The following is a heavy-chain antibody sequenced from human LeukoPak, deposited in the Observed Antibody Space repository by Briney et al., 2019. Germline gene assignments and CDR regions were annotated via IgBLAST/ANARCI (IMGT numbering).Heavy chain of an antibody. D-gene: IGHD3-22*01. CDR2: INPNSGGT. CDR1: GYTFTGYY. V-gene: IGHV1-2*02. CDR3: ARHSLAGGSSGLSSWLN. J-gene: IGHJ4*02. Sequence: ASVKVSCKASGYTFTGYYMHWVRQAPGQGLEWMGWINPNSGGTNYAQKFQGRVTMTRDKSISTAYLHWSSLKASDTAMYYCARHSLAGGSSGLSSWLNWGQGTLVTASS.